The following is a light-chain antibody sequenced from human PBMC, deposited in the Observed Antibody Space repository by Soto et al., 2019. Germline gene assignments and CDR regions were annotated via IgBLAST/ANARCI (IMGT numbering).Light chain of an antibody. Sequence: EIVLTHSPATLSLSPGESSTLSCRATRSVISYLAWYQQKPGQAPRLLIYDASSRPTDIPARFSGSGSGTDFTLTISSLEPEDFAPYYCQQRSNWPITFGQGARLEIK. V-gene: IGKV3-11*01. CDR3: QQRSNWPIT. CDR2: DAS. J-gene: IGKJ5*01. CDR1: RSVISY.